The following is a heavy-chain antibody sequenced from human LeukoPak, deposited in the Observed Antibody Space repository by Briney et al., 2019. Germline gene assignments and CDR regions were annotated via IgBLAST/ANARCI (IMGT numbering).Heavy chain of an antibody. CDR3: ARELRGMATITFDY. Sequence: GASVKVSCKASGGTFSSYAISWVRQAPGQGLEWMGGIIPIFGTANYAQKFQGRVTITADKSTSTAYMELSSLRSEDTAVYYCARELRGMATITFDYWGQGTLVPVSS. CDR2: IIPIFGTA. D-gene: IGHD5-24*01. J-gene: IGHJ4*02. CDR1: GGTFSSYA. V-gene: IGHV1-69*06.